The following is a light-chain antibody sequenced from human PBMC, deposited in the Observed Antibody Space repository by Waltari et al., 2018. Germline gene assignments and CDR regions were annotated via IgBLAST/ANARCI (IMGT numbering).Light chain of an antibody. V-gene: IGLV2-14*01. J-gene: IGLJ2*01. CDR3: SSYTSRTTLV. CDR2: YVN. Sequence: QSALTQPASVSGSPGQSITISCTGTSNDVGGYNYVSWYQQSPGQAPKCMVYYVNKRPSGVSNRFAGSKSGNTASLTISGLQAEDEADYYCSSYTSRTTLVFGGGTRLTVL. CDR1: SNDVGGYNY.